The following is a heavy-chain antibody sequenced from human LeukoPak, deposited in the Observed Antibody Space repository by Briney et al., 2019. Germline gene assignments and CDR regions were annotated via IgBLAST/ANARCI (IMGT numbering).Heavy chain of an antibody. D-gene: IGHD1-26*01. V-gene: IGHV3-30*02. J-gene: IGHJ6*03. Sequence: GGSLRLSCAASGFTFSSYGMYWVRQAPGKGLEWVAFTRYDGSNKYYADSVKGRFTISRDNSKNTLYLKMNSLRAEDTAVYYCAKGHGWEASYYYHYMDVWGKGTMVTISS. CDR1: GFTFSSYG. CDR3: AKGHGWEASYYYHYMDV. CDR2: TRYDGSNK.